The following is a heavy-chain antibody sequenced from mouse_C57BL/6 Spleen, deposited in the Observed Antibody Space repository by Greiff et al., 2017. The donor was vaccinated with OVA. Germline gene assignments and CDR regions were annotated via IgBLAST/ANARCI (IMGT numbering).Heavy chain of an antibody. CDR3: ALYYYGSSFAY. J-gene: IGHJ3*01. CDR2: ISYDGSN. D-gene: IGHD1-1*01. Sequence: ESGPGLVKPSQSLSLTCSVTGYSITSGYYWNWIRQFPGNKLEWMGYISYDGSNNYNPSLKNRISITRDTSKNQFFLKLNSVTTEDTATYYCALYYYGSSFAYWGQGTLVTVSA. CDR1: GYSITSGYY. V-gene: IGHV3-6*01.